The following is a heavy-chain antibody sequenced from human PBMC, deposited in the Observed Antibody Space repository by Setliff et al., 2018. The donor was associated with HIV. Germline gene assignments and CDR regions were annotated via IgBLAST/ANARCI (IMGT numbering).Heavy chain of an antibody. V-gene: IGHV4-4*09. Sequence: TSETLSLTCTVSGGSISSYCWNWIRQPPGKGLEWIGYIFASGRTLYNPSLQSRVSISIDTSKNQFSLKLSSVTAADTAVYYCARRIDNSGSLPAKNWFDTWGQGRLVTVSS. CDR1: GGSISSYC. CDR2: IFASGRT. D-gene: IGHD3-10*01. J-gene: IGHJ5*02. CDR3: ARRIDNSGSLPAKNWFDT.